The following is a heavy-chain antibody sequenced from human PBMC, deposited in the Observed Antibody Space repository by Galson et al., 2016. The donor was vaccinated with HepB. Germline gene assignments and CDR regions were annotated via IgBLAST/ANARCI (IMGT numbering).Heavy chain of an antibody. CDR3: ATDPHF. CDR1: GGPISGSPYY. CDR2: IYYSGST. J-gene: IGHJ4*02. V-gene: IGHV4-39*07. Sequence: SETLSLTCTVSGGPISGSPYYWGWIRQPPGKGLEWIGSIYYSGSTYYNPSLKSRVTISLDMSKNQFSLNLNSVTAADTAMYYCATDPHFWGQGTLVTVSS.